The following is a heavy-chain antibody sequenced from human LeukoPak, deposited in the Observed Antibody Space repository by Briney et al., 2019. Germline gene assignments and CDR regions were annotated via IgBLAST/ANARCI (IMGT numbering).Heavy chain of an antibody. CDR1: GFTFSNYS. D-gene: IGHD6-6*01. CDR2: ISSSSSYI. Sequence: GGSLRLSCAASGFTFSNYSMNWVRQAPGKGLEWVSSISSSSSYIYYADSVKGRFTISRDNAKNSLYLQMNSLRAEDTALYYCARGRYSSSPNYDYYMDVWGKGTTVTVSS. V-gene: IGHV3-21*04. J-gene: IGHJ6*03. CDR3: ARGRYSSSPNYDYYMDV.